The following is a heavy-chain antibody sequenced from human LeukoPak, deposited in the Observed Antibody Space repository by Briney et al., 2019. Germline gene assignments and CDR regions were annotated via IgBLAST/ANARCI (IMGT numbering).Heavy chain of an antibody. CDR2: TYYRSKWYN. J-gene: IGHJ4*02. CDR1: GDSVSSNSAA. CDR3: AREGIPVAGLRYLDY. V-gene: IGHV6-1*01. Sequence: SQTLSLTCAISGDSVSSNSAAWNWIRQSPSRGLEWLGRTYYRSKWYNDYAISVKSRITISPDTSKNQFSLQLNSVTPEDTAVYYCAREGIPVAGLRYLDYWGQGTLVTVSS. D-gene: IGHD6-19*01.